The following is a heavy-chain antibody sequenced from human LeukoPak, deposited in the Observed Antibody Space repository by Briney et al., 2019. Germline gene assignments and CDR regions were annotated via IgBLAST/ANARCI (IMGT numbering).Heavy chain of an antibody. V-gene: IGHV3-30*18. J-gene: IGHJ4*02. CDR3: AKDQGGSYYGFDY. Sequence: GGSLRLSCVASGIIFSHYDMHWVRQAPGKGLEWVAVISYDGSNKYYADSVKGRFTISRDNSKNTLYLQMNSLRAEDTAVYYCAKDQGGSYYGFDYWGQGTLVTVSS. CDR1: GIIFSHYD. D-gene: IGHD1-26*01. CDR2: ISYDGSNK.